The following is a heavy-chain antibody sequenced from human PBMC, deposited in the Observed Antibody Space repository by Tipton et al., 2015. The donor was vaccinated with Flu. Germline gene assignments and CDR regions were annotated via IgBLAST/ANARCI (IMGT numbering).Heavy chain of an antibody. CDR3: ARVTTYCSSTSCYFYFDY. CDR2: ISWNSGSI. J-gene: IGHJ4*02. CDR1: GFTFDDYA. Sequence: SLRLSCAASGFTFDDYAMHWVRQAPGKGLEWVSGISWNSGSIGYADSVKGRFTISRDNAKNSLYLQMNSLRAEDTAVYYCARVTTYCSSTSCYFYFDYWGQGTLVTVSS. V-gene: IGHV3-9*01. D-gene: IGHD2-2*01.